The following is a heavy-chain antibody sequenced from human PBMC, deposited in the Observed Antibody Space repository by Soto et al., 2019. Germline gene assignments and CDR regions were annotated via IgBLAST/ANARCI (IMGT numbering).Heavy chain of an antibody. J-gene: IGHJ4*02. CDR3: ASWWAIKGYFTY. CDR2: IYYSGTT. CDR1: GGSITNYY. Sequence: PSETLALTCTVCGGSITNYYWSWIRQPPGKGLEWIGYIYYSGTTNYNPSLKSRVTISVDTSKNQFSLKLSSVTAGDTAVYYCASWWAIKGYFTYWGQGSLVTVSS. V-gene: IGHV4-59*08. D-gene: IGHD2-15*01.